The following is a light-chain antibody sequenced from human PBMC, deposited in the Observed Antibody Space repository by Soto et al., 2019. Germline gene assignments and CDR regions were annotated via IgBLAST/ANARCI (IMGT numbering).Light chain of an antibody. J-gene: IGKJ1*01. CDR1: QSVSSY. CDR3: QQYGSSSRT. V-gene: IGKV3-20*01. CDR2: GAS. Sequence: EIVLTQSPGTLSLSPGERATLFCRACQSVSSYLAWYQQNPGQAPRLLIYGASSRATGIPDRFSGSGSGTDFTLTISRLEPEDFAVYYCQQYGSSSRTFGQGTKVEIK.